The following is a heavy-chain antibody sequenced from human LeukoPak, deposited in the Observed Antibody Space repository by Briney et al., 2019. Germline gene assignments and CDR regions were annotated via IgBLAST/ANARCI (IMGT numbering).Heavy chain of an antibody. D-gene: IGHD3-16*02. V-gene: IGHV1-2*02. J-gene: IGHJ4*02. CDR2: INPNSGGT. CDR3: ARALTKDYVWGRYRYYFDY. CDR1: GYTFTDYY. Sequence: ASVKVSCKASGYTFTDYYMHWVRQAPGQGLEWMGWINPNSGGTNYAQKFQGRVTMTRDTSISTAYMELSRLRSDDTAVYYCARALTKDYVWGRYRYYFDYWGQGTLVTVSS.